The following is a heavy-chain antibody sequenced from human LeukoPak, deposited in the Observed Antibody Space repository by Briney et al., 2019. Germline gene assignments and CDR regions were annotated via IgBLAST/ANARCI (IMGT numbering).Heavy chain of an antibody. Sequence: PGGSLRLSCAASGFIFSTYAMSWVRQAPGKGLEWVSAISGSGGSTYYADSVKGRFTISRDNSKNTLYLQMNSLRAEDTAVYYCATTYGSGSYYTDYWGQGTLVTVSS. J-gene: IGHJ4*02. CDR3: ATTYGSGSYYTDY. CDR1: GFIFSTYA. D-gene: IGHD3-10*01. CDR2: ISGSGGST. V-gene: IGHV3-23*01.